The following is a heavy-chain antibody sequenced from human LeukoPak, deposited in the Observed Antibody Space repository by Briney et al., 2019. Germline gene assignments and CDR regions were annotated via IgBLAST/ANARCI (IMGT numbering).Heavy chain of an antibody. D-gene: IGHD5-18*01. CDR1: GFTFSTCA. CDR2: ISGSGSKT. V-gene: IGHV3-23*01. Sequence: GGSLRLSCAASGFTFSTCAINWVRQAPGKGLEWVSAISGSGSKTFYADSVKGRFTVSRGNPENTLYLQINSLRPEDTAVYYCVKEPRGYSFSFDIWGQGTMVTVSS. CDR3: VKEPRGYSFSFDI. J-gene: IGHJ3*02.